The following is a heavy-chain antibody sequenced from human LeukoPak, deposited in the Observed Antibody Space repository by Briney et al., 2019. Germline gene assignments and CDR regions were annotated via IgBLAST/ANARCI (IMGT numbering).Heavy chain of an antibody. CDR2: ITSSSSYT. J-gene: IGHJ4*02. V-gene: IGHV3-21*01. CDR3: ARVARAVGATYLDY. CDR1: GFTFSTYN. Sequence: PGGSLRLSCAASGFTFSTYNMNWVRQAPGKGLEWVSSITSSSSYTFYADSVKGRFTISRDNAKNSLYLQMNSLKAEDTAVYYCARVARAVGATYLDYWGQGTLVTVSS. D-gene: IGHD1-26*01.